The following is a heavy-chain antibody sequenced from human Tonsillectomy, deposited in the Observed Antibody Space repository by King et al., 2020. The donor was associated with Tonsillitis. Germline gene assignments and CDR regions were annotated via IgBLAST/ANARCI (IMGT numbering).Heavy chain of an antibody. J-gene: IGHJ4*02. CDR1: GFTFSRYA. V-gene: IGHV3-23*03. Sequence: VQLVESGGGLVQPGESLRLSCAASGFTFSRYAMNWVRQAPGKGLEWVSIIHGGGRTVYYADSVKGRFTISRDYSKNTVYLQMNNLSAEDTAVYYCAKDSGDSDGWPIFDNGGQGTLVTVSS. CDR2: IHGGGRTV. CDR3: AKDSGDSDGWPIFDN. D-gene: IGHD6-19*01.